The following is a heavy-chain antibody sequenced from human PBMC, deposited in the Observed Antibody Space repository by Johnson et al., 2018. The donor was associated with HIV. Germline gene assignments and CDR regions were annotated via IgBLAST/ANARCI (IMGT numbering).Heavy chain of an antibody. D-gene: IGHD6-19*01. CDR1: GFTFSSYG. J-gene: IGHJ3*02. V-gene: IGHV3-33*01. CDR2: IGYEGSNT. CDR3: VRGGAVAPSSGFDI. Sequence: QVYLVESGGGLVQPGGSLRLSCAASGFTFSSYGMHWVRQAPGKGLEWVAVIGYEGSNTYYVDSVKGRFTISRDNATNSLFLQMNIVRDEDTAVYDCVRGGAVAPSSGFDIWGQGTKVTVSS.